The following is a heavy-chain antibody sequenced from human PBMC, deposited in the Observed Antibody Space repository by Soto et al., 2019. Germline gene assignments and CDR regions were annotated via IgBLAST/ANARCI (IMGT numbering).Heavy chain of an antibody. CDR1: GFTVSNNY. V-gene: IGHV3-53*01. J-gene: IGHJ3*02. D-gene: IGHD2-15*01. Sequence: GGSLRLSCAASGFTVSNNYMTWVRQAPGKGLEWVSFIYSSGSTYYADSVKGRFTISRDNAKNSLYLHMNSLRDEDTAVYFCARELVLGLKSAFDMWGQGTLVTVSS. CDR2: IYSSGST. CDR3: ARELVLGLKSAFDM.